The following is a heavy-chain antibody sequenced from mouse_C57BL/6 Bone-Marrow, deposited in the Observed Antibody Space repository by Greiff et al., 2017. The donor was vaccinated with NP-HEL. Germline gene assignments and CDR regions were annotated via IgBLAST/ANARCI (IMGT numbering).Heavy chain of an antibody. CDR3: ARGGGV. CDR2: IRYDGST. V-gene: IGHV3-6*01. J-gene: IGHJ1*03. Sequence: ESGPGLVKPSQSLSLTCSVTGYSFTSGYYWNLIRQFPGNNLEWLGYIRYDGSTNYNPSFTNRTSITPVTSKNQFFLKLDAVTTEDTATYYCARGGGVWGTGTTVTVSS. CDR1: GYSFTSGYY.